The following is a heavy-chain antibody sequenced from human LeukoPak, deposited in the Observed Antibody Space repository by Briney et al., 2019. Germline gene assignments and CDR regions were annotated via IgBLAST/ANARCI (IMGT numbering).Heavy chain of an antibody. CDR1: GGSITNNNYY. V-gene: IGHV4-39*07. Sequence: SETLSLTCTVSGGSITNNNYYWDWIRQPPGKGLEWIGDLYYSGSTNYNPSLKSRVTISVDTSKNQFSLKLSSVTAADTAVYYCARGPNYGGNSKDFDYWGQGTLVTVSS. CDR3: ARGPNYGGNSKDFDY. CDR2: LYYSGST. D-gene: IGHD4-23*01. J-gene: IGHJ4*02.